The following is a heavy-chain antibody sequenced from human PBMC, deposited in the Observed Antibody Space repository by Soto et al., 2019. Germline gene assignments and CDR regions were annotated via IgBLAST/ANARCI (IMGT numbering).Heavy chain of an antibody. CDR2: ISGSGGST. CDR1: GFTFSSYA. V-gene: IGHV3-23*01. CDR3: AKDRVETSHWGLSDY. Sequence: EVQLLESGGGLVQPGGSLRLSCAASGFTFSSYAMSWVRQAPGKGLEWVSAISGSGGSTYYADSVKGRFTISRDNSKNTLYLQMDSLRAEDTAVYYCAKDRVETSHWGLSDYWGQGTLVTVSS. J-gene: IGHJ4*02. D-gene: IGHD7-27*01.